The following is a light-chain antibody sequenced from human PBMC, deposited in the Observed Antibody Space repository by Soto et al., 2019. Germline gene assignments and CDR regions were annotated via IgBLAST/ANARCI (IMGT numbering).Light chain of an antibody. J-gene: IGKJ2*01. Sequence: AIQMTQSPSSLSASVGDRVTITCRASQGIRNDLGWLQQKPGKAPKLLIYAASSLQSGVPSRFSGSGSGTDFTLTISGLQPEDAGTYYCQSCRNVPYIFAQGTRVE. V-gene: IGKV1-6*01. CDR2: AAS. CDR1: QGIRND. CDR3: QSCRNVPYI.